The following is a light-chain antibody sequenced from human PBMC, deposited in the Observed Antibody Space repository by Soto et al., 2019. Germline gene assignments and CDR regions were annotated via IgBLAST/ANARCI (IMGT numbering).Light chain of an antibody. CDR3: QQYNSYSWT. V-gene: IGKV1-5*01. J-gene: IGKJ1*01. Sequence: DIQMTQSPSTLSASVGDRVTITFRASQSITYRLAWYQQKPGKPPKLLIYDASSLESGVPSTFRGSGSGTEFTLTVTRLQPDDFATYYCQQYNSYSWTFGQGTKVDIK. CDR1: QSITYR. CDR2: DAS.